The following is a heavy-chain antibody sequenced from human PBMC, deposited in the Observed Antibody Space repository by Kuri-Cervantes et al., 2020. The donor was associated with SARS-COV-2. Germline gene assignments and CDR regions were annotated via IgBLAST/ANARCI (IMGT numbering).Heavy chain of an antibody. CDR1: GGSISSSSYY. V-gene: IGHV4-39*01. CDR3: ARHVIGFFGSGGHPFDY. J-gene: IGHJ4*02. CDR2: IYYSGST. Sequence: GSLRLSCTVSGGSISSSSYYWGWIRQPPGKGLEWIGSIYYSGSTYYNPSLKSRVTISVDTYKNQFSLKLSSVTAADTAVYYCARHVIGFFGSGGHPFDYWGQGTLVTVSS. D-gene: IGHD2-15*01.